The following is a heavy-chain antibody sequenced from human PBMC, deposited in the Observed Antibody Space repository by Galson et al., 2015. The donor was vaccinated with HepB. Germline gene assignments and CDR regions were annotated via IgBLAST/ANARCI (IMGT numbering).Heavy chain of an antibody. CDR2: IKQDGSEK. V-gene: IGHV3-7*03. CDR3: ARVECMVATICDYYYGMDV. CDR1: GFTFSSYW. J-gene: IGHJ6*02. D-gene: IGHD5-12*01. Sequence: SLRLSCAASGFTFSSYWMSWVRQAPGKGLEWVANIKQDGSEKYYVDSVKGRFTISRDNAKNSLYLQMNSLRAEDTAVYYCARVECMVATICDYYYGMDVWGQGTTVTVPS.